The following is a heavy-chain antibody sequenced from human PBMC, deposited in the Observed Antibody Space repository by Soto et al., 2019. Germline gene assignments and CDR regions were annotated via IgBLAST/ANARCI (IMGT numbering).Heavy chain of an antibody. Sequence: QVQLVQSGAEVKKPGASVKVSCKASGYTFTSYYMHWVRQAPGQGLEWMGIINPSGGSTSYAQKFQGRVTMTRDTSTSTVYMDLSSLRSEDTAVYYCAVHDYSNSIFDYWGQGTLVTVSS. CDR1: GYTFTSYY. J-gene: IGHJ4*02. CDR3: AVHDYSNSIFDY. V-gene: IGHV1-46*01. D-gene: IGHD4-4*01. CDR2: INPSGGST.